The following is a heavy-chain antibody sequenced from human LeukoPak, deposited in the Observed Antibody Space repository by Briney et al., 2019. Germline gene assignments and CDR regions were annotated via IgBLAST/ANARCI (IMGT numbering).Heavy chain of an antibody. Sequence: SETLSLTCTVSGGSISSGGYYWSWIRQHPGTGLEWIGYIYYTGSTYYNPSLQSRVTISVDTSRNQFSLKLSSVTAADTAVYYCVRVPAVLYYFDYWGQGTLVTVSS. J-gene: IGHJ4*02. CDR2: IYYTGST. CDR1: GGSISSGGYY. CDR3: VRVPAVLYYFDY. D-gene: IGHD3-16*01. V-gene: IGHV4-31*03.